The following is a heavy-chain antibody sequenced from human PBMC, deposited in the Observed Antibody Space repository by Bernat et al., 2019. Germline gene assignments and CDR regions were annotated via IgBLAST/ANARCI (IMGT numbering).Heavy chain of an antibody. Sequence: QVQLVESGGGVVQPGRSLRLSCAASGFTFSSYGMHWVRQAPGKGLEWVAVIWYDGSNKYYADSVKGRFTISRDNSKNTLYLQMNSLRAEDTAVYYYARYYGGSLAPYADYWGQGTLVTVSS. CDR1: GFTFSSYG. CDR2: IWYDGSNK. D-gene: IGHD4-23*01. CDR3: ARYYGGSLAPYADY. V-gene: IGHV3-33*01. J-gene: IGHJ4*02.